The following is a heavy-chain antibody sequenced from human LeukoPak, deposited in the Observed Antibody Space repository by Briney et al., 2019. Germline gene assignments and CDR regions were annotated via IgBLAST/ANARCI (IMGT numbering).Heavy chain of an antibody. Sequence: SETLSLTCTVSVVSISSYYWSWIRQPPGKGLEWIGYISYSGDITYNPSLKSRVTISIDSSKNQFSLYPRSVTAADTAVYYCARRISTMTQFDYWGQGTLVTVSS. CDR3: ARRISTMTQFDY. CDR2: ISYSGDI. CDR1: VVSISSYY. D-gene: IGHD2-2*01. J-gene: IGHJ4*02. V-gene: IGHV4-59*01.